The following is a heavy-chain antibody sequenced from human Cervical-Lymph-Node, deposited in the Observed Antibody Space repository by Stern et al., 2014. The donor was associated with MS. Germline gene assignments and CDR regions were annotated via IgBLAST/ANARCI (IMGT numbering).Heavy chain of an antibody. J-gene: IGHJ4*02. V-gene: IGHV4-4*02. Sequence: VQLVESGPGLVRPSTTLFLTCSVSGDSMSNNNWWSWVRQAPGKGLEWIGEVHHSGRTNHNPSLASRTTISIDKSKKMISLRMDSVTAADTAVYYCARSKDSSSWYGYFDYWGQGTLVTVSS. CDR3: ARSKDSSSWYGYFDY. CDR2: VHHSGRT. CDR1: GDSMSNNNW. D-gene: IGHD6-13*01.